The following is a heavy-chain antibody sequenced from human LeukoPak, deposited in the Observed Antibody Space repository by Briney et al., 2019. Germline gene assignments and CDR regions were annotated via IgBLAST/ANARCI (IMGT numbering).Heavy chain of an antibody. V-gene: IGHV3-7*01. D-gene: IGHD3-22*01. CDR1: GFTFSNCW. Sequence: GGSLRLSCEGSGFTFSNCWMSWVRQAPGKGLEWVANIKTDGSEKYYVDSVKGRFTISRDNAKNSLYLQMNSLRAEDTAVYYCATYSSLNAREFQYWGQGTLVTVSS. J-gene: IGHJ1*01. CDR3: ATYSSLNAREFQY. CDR2: IKTDGSEK.